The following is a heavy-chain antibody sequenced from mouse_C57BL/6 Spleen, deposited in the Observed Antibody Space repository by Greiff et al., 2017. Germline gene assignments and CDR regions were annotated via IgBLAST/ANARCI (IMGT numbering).Heavy chain of an antibody. J-gene: IGHJ3*01. CDR2: FYPGSGSI. V-gene: IGHV1-62-2*01. CDR1: GYTFTEYT. D-gene: IGHD2-3*01. Sequence: QVQLKQSGAELVKPGASVKLSCKASGYTFTEYTIHWVKQRSGQGLEWIGWFYPGSGSIKYNEKFKDKATLTADKSSSTAYMQLSSLTYEDSAVYYCARGGDGYLFAYWGQGTLVTVSA. CDR3: ARGGDGYLFAY.